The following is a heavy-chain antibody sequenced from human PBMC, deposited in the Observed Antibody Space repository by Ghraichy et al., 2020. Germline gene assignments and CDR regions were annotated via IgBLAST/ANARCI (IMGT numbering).Heavy chain of an antibody. J-gene: IGHJ4*02. CDR3: ARAGAAVTTHFDY. CDR1: GYTFTNFG. D-gene: IGHD4-17*01. V-gene: IGHV1-18*01. CDR2: ISAYSGNT. Sequence: KVSCKASGYTFTNFGISWVRQAPGQGLEWMGWISAYSGNTDYAQKLRGRVSMTTDTSATTAYMELRSLRSDDTAVYYCARAGAAVTTHFDYWGQGTLVTVSS.